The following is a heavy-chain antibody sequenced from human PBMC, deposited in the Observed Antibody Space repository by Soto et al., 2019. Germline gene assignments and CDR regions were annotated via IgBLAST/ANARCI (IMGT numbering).Heavy chain of an antibody. J-gene: IGHJ4*02. CDR3: TTLWFGEFREGTPSENFDY. CDR2: IRSKAYGGTT. V-gene: IGHV3-49*03. CDR1: GFTFGDYA. D-gene: IGHD3-10*01. Sequence: GGSLRLSCTASGFTFGDYAMSWFRQAPGKGLEWVGFIRSKAYGGTTEYAASVKGRFTISRDDSKSIAYLQMNSLKTEDTAVYYCTTLWFGEFREGTPSENFDYWGQGTLVTVSS.